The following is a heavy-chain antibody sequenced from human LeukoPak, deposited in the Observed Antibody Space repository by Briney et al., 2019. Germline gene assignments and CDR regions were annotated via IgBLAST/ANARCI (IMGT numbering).Heavy chain of an antibody. CDR3: ARVSPAGGVSYYYYYGMDV. J-gene: IGHJ6*02. CDR2: IYYSGST. CDR1: GGFISSGGYY. D-gene: IGHD3-16*01. V-gene: IGHV4-31*03. Sequence: PSETLSLTCTVSGGFISSGGYYWSWIRQHPGKGLEWIGYIYYSGSTYYNPSLKSRVTISVDTSKNQFSLKLSSVTAADTAVYYCARVSPAGGVSYYYYYGMDVWGQGTTVTVSS.